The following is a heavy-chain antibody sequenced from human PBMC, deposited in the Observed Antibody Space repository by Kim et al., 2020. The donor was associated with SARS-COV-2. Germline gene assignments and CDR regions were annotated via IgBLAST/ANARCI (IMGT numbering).Heavy chain of an antibody. J-gene: IGHJ3*02. Sequence: GGSLRLSCTASGFSFSSFDANWVRQAPGKGLEWLSHIGSSGERSYYADSVKGRFTISRDNAKNSLYLQMNSLSADDTAVYYCAREAHGPPPFYDGFDIWGQGTVVTVSS. V-gene: IGHV3-48*03. CDR3: AREAHGPPPFYDGFDI. CDR2: IGSSGERS. D-gene: IGHD3-3*01. CDR1: GFSFSSFD.